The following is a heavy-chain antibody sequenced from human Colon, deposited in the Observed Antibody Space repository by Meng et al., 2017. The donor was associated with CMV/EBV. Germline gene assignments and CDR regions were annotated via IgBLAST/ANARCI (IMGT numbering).Heavy chain of an antibody. J-gene: IGHJ4*02. CDR1: GFTFSSYA. V-gene: IGHV3-23*03. CDR3: ARGDYYDSSAVLRD. Sequence: GESLKISCAASGFTFSSYAMSWVRQAPGKGLEWVSVIYSGGSSTYYADSVKGRFTISRDNSKNTLYLQMNSLRAEDTAVYYCARGDYYDSSAVLRDWGQGTLVTVSS. D-gene: IGHD3-22*01. CDR2: IYSGGSST.